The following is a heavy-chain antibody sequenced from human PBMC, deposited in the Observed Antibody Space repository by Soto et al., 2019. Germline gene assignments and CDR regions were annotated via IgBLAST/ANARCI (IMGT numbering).Heavy chain of an antibody. Sequence: SVKVSCKASGFTFTSSAMQWVRQAPVQRLEWIGWIVVGSGNTNYAQKFQERVTITRDMSTSTAYMELSSLRSEDTAVYYCAADHHGDYFSGLWGQGTLVTVSS. CDR3: AADHHGDYFSGL. CDR1: GFTFTSSA. J-gene: IGHJ4*02. V-gene: IGHV1-58*02. CDR2: IVVGSGNT. D-gene: IGHD4-17*01.